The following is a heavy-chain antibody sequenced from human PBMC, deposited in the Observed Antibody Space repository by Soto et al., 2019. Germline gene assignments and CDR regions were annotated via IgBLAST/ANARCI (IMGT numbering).Heavy chain of an antibody. D-gene: IGHD3-10*01. CDR3: ARGGVEAVDY. Sequence: EVQLVESGGGLVQPGGSLRLSCAASGFTFRNYWMHWVRQAPGKGLVWVSRISDYGRINYADSVKGRFTISRDDAKSELYLQMNNLRADDTAVYYCARGGVEAVDYWGQGALVTVSS. CDR2: ISDYGRI. J-gene: IGHJ4*02. CDR1: GFTFRNYW. V-gene: IGHV3-74*01.